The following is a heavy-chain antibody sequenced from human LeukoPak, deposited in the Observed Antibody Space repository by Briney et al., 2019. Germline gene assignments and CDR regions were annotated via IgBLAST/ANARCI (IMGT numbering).Heavy chain of an antibody. D-gene: IGHD1-1*01. Sequence: SETLSLTCTVSGGSISSYYWSWIRQPPGKGLEWIGYIYYSGSTNYNPSLKSRVTISVDTSKNQFSLKLSSVTAADTAVYYCARDLQGLNWFDPWGQGTLVTVSS. CDR2: IYYSGST. J-gene: IGHJ5*02. V-gene: IGHV4-59*01. CDR1: GGSISSYY. CDR3: ARDLQGLNWFDP.